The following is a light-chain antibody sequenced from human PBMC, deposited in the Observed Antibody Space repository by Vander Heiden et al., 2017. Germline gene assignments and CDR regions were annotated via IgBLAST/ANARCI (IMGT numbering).Light chain of an antibody. Sequence: IQLTQSPSFLSASVGDRVTITCRASQGISNYLAWYQQKPGKAPKLLIYGASTLQSGGPARFSGSGSGTEFTLTISSLQPEDSATYYCQQGRTFGQGTKVEIK. CDR2: GAS. V-gene: IGKV1-9*01. J-gene: IGKJ1*01. CDR3: QQGRT. CDR1: QGISNY.